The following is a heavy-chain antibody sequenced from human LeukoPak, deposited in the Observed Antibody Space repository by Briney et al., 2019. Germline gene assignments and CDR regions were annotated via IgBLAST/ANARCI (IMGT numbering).Heavy chain of an antibody. CDR3: AKTTYYDSAGYEFYYYGMDV. J-gene: IGHJ6*02. V-gene: IGHV1-69*04. D-gene: IGHD3-22*01. CDR1: GGTFSRCA. Sequence: GASVKVSCKASGGTFSRCAVNWERQAPGQGLEWMGRTIPMLGVTNAAQKFQGRVTITADSATSTASLELSSLTSEDTAVYYCAKTTYYDSAGYEFYYYGMDVWGQGTTVTVSS. CDR2: TIPMLGVT.